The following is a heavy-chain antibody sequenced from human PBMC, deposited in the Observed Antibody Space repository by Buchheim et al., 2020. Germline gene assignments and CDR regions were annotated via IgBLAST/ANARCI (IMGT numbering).Heavy chain of an antibody. J-gene: IGHJ3*02. CDR2: ISSTSPSI. D-gene: IGHD4-17*01. V-gene: IGHV3-21*01. CDR1: GFTFRSYG. Sequence: EVRLVESGGGLVKPGGSLRLSCAASGFTFRSYGMDWVRQAPGKGLEWISSISSTSPSIYYADSVKGRFTISRHNAKNSLFLQMNSLRAEDTALYYCAKTRVDYGDSVSFDIWGQGT. CDR3: AKTRVDYGDSVSFDI.